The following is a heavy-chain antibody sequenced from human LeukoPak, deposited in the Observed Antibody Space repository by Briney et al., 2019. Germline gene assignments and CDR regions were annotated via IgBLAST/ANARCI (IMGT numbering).Heavy chain of an antibody. J-gene: IGHJ4*02. CDR2: KNQDESVK. CDR1: GFTFSTSW. Sequence: GGSLRLSCSASGFTFSTSWMSWVRQAPGKGLEWVANKNQDESVKYYVDSVKGRFTISRDNARNSLYLQMNSLRVEDTGVYYCARDVYYGSGSPRLDYWGQGTLVTVSS. D-gene: IGHD3-10*01. CDR3: ARDVYYGSGSPRLDY. V-gene: IGHV3-7*01.